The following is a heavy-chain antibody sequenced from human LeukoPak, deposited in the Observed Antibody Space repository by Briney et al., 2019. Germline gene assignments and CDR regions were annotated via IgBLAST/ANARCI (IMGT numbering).Heavy chain of an antibody. V-gene: IGHV1-69*13. CDR1: GGTFSSYA. J-gene: IGHJ4*02. CDR3: ARAGGSYQVFDY. CDR2: IIPIFGTS. D-gene: IGHD1-26*01. Sequence: SVKVSCKASGGTFSSYAISWVRQAPGQGLEWMGGIIPIFGTSNYAQKFQGRVTITADESTSTAYMELSSLRSEDTAVYYCARAGGSYQVFDYWGQGTLVTVSS.